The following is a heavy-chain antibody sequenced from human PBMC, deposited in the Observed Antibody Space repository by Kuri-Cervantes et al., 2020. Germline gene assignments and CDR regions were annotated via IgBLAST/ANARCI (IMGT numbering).Heavy chain of an antibody. D-gene: IGHD4-11*01. V-gene: IGHV3-30*04. J-gene: IGHJ4*02. CDR3: ARDRDSNYPVGYFDY. CDR2: ISYDGSNK. CDR1: GFTFSSYA. Sequence: GGSLRLSCAASGFTFSSYAMHWVRQAPGKGLEWVAVISYDGSNKYYADSVKGRFTISRDNSKNTLYLQMNSLRSEDTAVYYCARDRDSNYPVGYFDYWGQGTLVTVSS.